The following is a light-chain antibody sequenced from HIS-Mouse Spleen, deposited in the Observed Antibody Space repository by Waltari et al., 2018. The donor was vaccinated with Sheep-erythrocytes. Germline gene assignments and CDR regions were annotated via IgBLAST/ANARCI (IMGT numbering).Light chain of an antibody. CDR2: DVS. Sequence: QSALTQPRSVSGSPGQSVTISCPGTSSDVGGYNYVSWYQQHPGKAPKLMISDVSKRPSGVPVRLSSSKAGNTASLTTSGLQAEDEADYYCCSYAGSYNHVFATGTKVTVL. CDR3: CSYAGSYNHV. CDR1: SSDVGGYNY. V-gene: IGLV2-11*01. J-gene: IGLJ1*01.